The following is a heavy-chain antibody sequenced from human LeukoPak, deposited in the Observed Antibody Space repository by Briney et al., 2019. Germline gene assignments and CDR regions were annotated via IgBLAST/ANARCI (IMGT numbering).Heavy chain of an antibody. Sequence: GGSLRLSCAASGFTFSSYEMNWVRQAPGKGLEWVSYISSSGSTIYYADSVKGRFTISRDNAKNSLYLQMNSLRAEDTAVYYCARQGILTGYYTPLEFDYWGQGTLVTVSS. CDR2: ISSSGSTI. CDR1: GFTFSSYE. CDR3: ARQGILTGYYTPLEFDY. J-gene: IGHJ4*02. D-gene: IGHD3-9*01. V-gene: IGHV3-48*03.